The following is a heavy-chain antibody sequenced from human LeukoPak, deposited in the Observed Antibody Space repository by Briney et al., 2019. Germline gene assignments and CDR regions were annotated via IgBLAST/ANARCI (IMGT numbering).Heavy chain of an antibody. CDR2: IYYSGNT. CDR3: ARGGSYGAYLDY. CDR1: GAYITNYY. Sequence: SETLSLTCSVSGAYITNYYWSWIRQAPGKGLEWIGYIYYSGNTNTYNPSLKSRATISLYTSRKYFSLELRSVTAADTAVYYCARGGSYGAYLDYWGQGALVIVSS. V-gene: IGHV4-59*01. D-gene: IGHD1-26*01. J-gene: IGHJ4*02.